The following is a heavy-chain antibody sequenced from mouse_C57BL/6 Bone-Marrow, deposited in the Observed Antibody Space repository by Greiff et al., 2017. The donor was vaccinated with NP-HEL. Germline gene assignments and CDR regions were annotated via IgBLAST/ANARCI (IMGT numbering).Heavy chain of an antibody. Sequence: VQLQQSGAELMKPGASVKLFRQATGYPFTGYWIERVKQRPGHGLELIGEFLSGSGSTNYNEKVKGKATFTADQSPNTCYMQLSSLTTEDSAIYDCARRVRRFAYWGQGTLVTVSA. J-gene: IGHJ3*01. D-gene: IGHD2-14*01. V-gene: IGHV1-9*01. CDR1: GYPFTGYW. CDR3: ARRVRRFAY. CDR2: FLSGSGST.